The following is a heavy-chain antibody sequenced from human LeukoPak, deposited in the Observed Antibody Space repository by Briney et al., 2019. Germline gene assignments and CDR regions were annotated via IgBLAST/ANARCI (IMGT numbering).Heavy chain of an antibody. J-gene: IGHJ6*02. CDR3: AKRSVAGHYGMDV. CDR1: GSIFSSYG. CDR2: ISYDGSNK. D-gene: IGHD6-19*01. Sequence: SGGSLRLSCAASGSIFSSYGMHWVRQAPGKGLEWVAVISYDGSNKYYADSVKGRFTISRDNSKNTLYLQMNSLRAEDTAVYYCAKRSVAGHYGMDVWGQGTTVTVSS. V-gene: IGHV3-30*18.